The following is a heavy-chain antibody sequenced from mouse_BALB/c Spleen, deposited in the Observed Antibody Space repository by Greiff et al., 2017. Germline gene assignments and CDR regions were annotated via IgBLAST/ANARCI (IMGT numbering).Heavy chain of an antibody. V-gene: IGHV1S56*01. J-gene: IGHJ1*01. CDR1: GYTFTSYY. CDR3: ARGPRSSYWYFDV. D-gene: IGHD1-1*01. Sequence: VQLQQSGPELVKPGASVRISCKASGYTFTSYYIHWVKQRPGQGLEWIGWIYPGNVNTKYNEKFKGKATLTADKSSSTAYMQLSSLTSEDSAVYFCARGPRSSYWYFDVWGAGTTVTVSS. CDR2: IYPGNVNT.